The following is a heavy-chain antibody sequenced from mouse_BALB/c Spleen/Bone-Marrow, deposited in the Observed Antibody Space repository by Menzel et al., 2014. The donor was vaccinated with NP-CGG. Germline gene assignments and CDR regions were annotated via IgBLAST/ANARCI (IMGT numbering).Heavy chain of an antibody. D-gene: IGHD1-1*01. Sequence: VQLKESGPELVKPGASVKISCKASGYSFTGYFMNWVIQSHGKSLGWIGRINPYNGDSFYNQKFKGKATLTVDKSSSTAHMELRSLASEDSAVYYCARVTTDWYFDVWGAGTTVTVSS. CDR1: GYSFTGYF. CDR2: INPYNGDS. V-gene: IGHV1-20*02. CDR3: ARVTTDWYFDV. J-gene: IGHJ1*01.